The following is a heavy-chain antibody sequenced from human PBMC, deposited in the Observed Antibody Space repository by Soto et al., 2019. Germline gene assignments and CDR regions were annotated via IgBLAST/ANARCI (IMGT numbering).Heavy chain of an antibody. D-gene: IGHD2-15*01. CDR2: ITGSGVNT. CDR1: GFTFNNYV. CDR3: AKAGGDCSGGSCYSGQGDN. V-gene: IGHV3-23*01. J-gene: IGHJ4*02. Sequence: EVQLLESGGGLVQPGGSLRLSCAASGFTFNNYVMTWVRQAPGKGLEWVSGITGSGVNTYYADSVKGRFTISRDNSRNTLYLQRNSLRDEDTAIYYCAKAGGDCSGGSCYSGQGDNWGQGTLVTVSS.